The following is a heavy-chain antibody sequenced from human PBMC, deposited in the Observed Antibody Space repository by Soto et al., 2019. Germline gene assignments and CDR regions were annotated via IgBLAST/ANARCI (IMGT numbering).Heavy chain of an antibody. V-gene: IGHV4-34*01. J-gene: IGHJ4*02. D-gene: IGHD6-13*01. Sequence: SETLSLTCAVYGGSFSGYYWSWIRQPPGKGLEWIGEINHSGSTNYNPSLKSRVTISVDTSKNQFSLKLSSVTAADTAVYYCARRYSSSWYFDDWGQGSLVTVSS. CDR3: ARRYSSSWYFDD. CDR2: INHSGST. CDR1: GGSFSGYY.